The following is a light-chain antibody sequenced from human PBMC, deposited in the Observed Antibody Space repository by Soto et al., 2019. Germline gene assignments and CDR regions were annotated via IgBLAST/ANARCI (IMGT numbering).Light chain of an antibody. J-gene: IGKJ4*01. CDR3: QQSYATPLT. CDR2: AAS. V-gene: IGKV1-39*01. Sequence: DIQITQSPSSLSASVGDRVTITCRASQSTSIYLNWYQQKPGKAPKLLIYAASHLQRGVPSRFSGSGSGTDFTLTISSLQPEDFATYYCQQSYATPLTFGGGTKVEIK. CDR1: QSTSIY.